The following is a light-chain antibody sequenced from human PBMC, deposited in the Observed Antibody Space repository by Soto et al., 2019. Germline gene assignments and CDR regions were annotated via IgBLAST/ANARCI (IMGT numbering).Light chain of an antibody. J-gene: IGLJ3*02. V-gene: IGLV1-40*01. Sequence: QSVLTQPPSVSGAPGQRVTISCIGSTSNIGAGYDVHWYQQFPGTAPKLLIHGNTNRPSGVPDRFSGSKSGTSASLAITGLQAEDEADYYCCSYAGSSTWVFGGGTKVTVL. CDR1: TSNIGAGYD. CDR3: CSYAGSSTWV. CDR2: GNT.